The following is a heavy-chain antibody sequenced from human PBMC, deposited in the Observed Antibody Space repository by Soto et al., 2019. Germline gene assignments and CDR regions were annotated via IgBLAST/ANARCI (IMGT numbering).Heavy chain of an antibody. D-gene: IGHD2-15*01. V-gene: IGHV1-3*01. Sequence: ASVKVSCKASGYTFTSYAMHWVRQAPGQRLEWMGWINAGNGNTKYSQKFQGRVTITRDTSTSTAYMELSSLRSEDTAVYYCARKYCSGASCYSNDAFDIWGQGTMVTVSS. CDR1: GYTFTSYA. CDR3: ARKYCSGASCYSNDAFDI. CDR2: INAGNGNT. J-gene: IGHJ3*02.